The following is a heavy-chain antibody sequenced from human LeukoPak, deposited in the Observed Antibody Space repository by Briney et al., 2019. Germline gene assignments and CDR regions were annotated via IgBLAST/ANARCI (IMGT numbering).Heavy chain of an antibody. D-gene: IGHD3-10*01. Sequence: GGSLRLSCAASGFTFSSYWMSWVRQAPGKGLEWVANIKQDGSEKYYVDSVKGRFTISRDNAKNPLYLQMNSLRAEDTAVYYCARDSALWFGELLYDYWGQGTLVTVSS. CDR3: ARDSALWFGELLYDY. J-gene: IGHJ4*02. CDR2: IKQDGSEK. V-gene: IGHV3-7*01. CDR1: GFTFSSYW.